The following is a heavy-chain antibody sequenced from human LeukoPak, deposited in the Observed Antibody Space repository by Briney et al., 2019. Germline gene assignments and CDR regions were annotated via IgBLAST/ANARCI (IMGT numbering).Heavy chain of an antibody. CDR3: ARHGTLGGWYIFGDYYYGMDV. V-gene: IGHV4-30-4*01. CDR2: IYYTGST. Sequence: PSQTLSLTCTVSGGSISNANYYWSWIRQPPGKGLEWIGYIYYTGSTYYNPSLKSRVTISVDTSKNQLSLKLSSVTAADTAVYYCARHGTLGGWYIFGDYYYGMDVWGQGTTVTVSS. CDR1: GGSISNANYY. J-gene: IGHJ6*02. D-gene: IGHD6-19*01.